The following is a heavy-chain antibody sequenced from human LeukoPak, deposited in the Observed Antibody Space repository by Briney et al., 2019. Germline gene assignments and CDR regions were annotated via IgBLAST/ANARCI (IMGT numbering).Heavy chain of an antibody. V-gene: IGHV1-18*01. CDR3: ARDPYDTLTGSYTFFDY. CDR1: GYTFTSFG. J-gene: IGHJ4*02. Sequence: ASVKVSCKASGYTFTSFGISWVRQAPGQGLEWMGWISGNAGNTHSIQRFQGRVTMTSGTSTNTAYMELRSLGSDDTAVYYCARDPYDTLTGSYTFFDYWGQGTLVVVSS. CDR2: ISGNAGNT. D-gene: IGHD3-9*01.